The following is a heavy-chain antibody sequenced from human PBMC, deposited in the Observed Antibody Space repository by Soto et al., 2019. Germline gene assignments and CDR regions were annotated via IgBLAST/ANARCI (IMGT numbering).Heavy chain of an antibody. CDR1: GFTFSSYS. CDR3: ARGVVVVAAHYLPNFDY. V-gene: IGHV3-48*02. J-gene: IGHJ4*02. CDR2: ISSSSSTI. D-gene: IGHD2-15*01. Sequence: GGSLRLSCAASGFTFSSYSMNWVRQAPGKGLEWVSYISSSSSTIYYADSVKGRFTISRDNAKNSLYLQMNSLRDEDTAVYYCARGVVVVAAHYLPNFDYWGQGTLVTVSS.